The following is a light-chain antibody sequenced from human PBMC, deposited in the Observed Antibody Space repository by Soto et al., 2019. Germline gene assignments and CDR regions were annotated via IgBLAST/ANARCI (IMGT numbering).Light chain of an antibody. V-gene: IGLV1-40*01. J-gene: IGLJ3*02. CDR1: GSNIGAGYD. CDR3: QSYDSNLSGV. Sequence: QSVVTQPPSVSGAPGQRVTISCTGSGSNIGAGYDVHWYQHLPGTAPKLLVYGNNNRPSGVPDRFSGSKSGTSASLAITGLQAEDEGDYYCQSYDSNLSGVFGGGTKVTVL. CDR2: GNN.